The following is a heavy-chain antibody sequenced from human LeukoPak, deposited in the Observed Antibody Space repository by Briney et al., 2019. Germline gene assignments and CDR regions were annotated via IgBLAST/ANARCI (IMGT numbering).Heavy chain of an antibody. V-gene: IGHV1-58*01. Sequence: SVRVSCKASGFTFTSTAVQWVRQARGQRLEWIGWILVGSGNTNYAQMFQERVTLTWDVSTSTAYMVLSSLRSEDTAIYYCASDPPYTSSSAWWGQGTLVTVSS. J-gene: IGHJ4*02. CDR1: GFTFTSTA. CDR3: ASDPPYTSSSAW. CDR2: ILVGSGNT. D-gene: IGHD2-2*01.